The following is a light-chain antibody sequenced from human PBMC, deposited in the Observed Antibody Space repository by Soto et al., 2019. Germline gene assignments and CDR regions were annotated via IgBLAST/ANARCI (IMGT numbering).Light chain of an antibody. CDR2: DVS. J-gene: IGLJ1*01. Sequence: QPGRTQPASVYGAPGRSNPITCTGTSSDVGGYNYVSWYQHHPGKAPKLMIYDVSNRPSGISNRFSGSKSGNTASLTISGLQPEDEGDYYCSSYTTSNTRQIVFGTGTRSPS. CDR3: SSYTTSNTRQIV. V-gene: IGLV2-14*03. CDR1: SSDVGGYNY.